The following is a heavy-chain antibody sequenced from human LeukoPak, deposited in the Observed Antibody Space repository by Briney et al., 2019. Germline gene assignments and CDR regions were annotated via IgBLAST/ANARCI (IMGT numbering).Heavy chain of an antibody. J-gene: IGHJ5*02. CDR2: IRSKANNYAT. V-gene: IGHV3-73*01. CDR3: TREDQQWLVQDYFDP. Sequence: GGSLRLSCAASGFTFSGSTMHWVRQASGKGLEWVGRIRSKANNYATAYAASVKARFTISRDDSKNTAYLQMNSLKTEDTAVYYCTREDQQWLVQDYFDPWGQGTLVTVSS. CDR1: GFTFSGST. D-gene: IGHD6-19*01.